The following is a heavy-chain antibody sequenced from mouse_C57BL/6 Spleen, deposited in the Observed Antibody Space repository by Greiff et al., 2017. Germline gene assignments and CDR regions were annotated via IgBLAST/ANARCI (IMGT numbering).Heavy chain of an antibody. CDR3: ARRYYYGSSFPYAMDY. Sequence: EVKLMESGGGLVQPGGSLKLSCAASGFTFSDYYMYWVRQTPEKRLEWVAYISNGGGSTYYPDTVKGRFTISRDNAKNTLYLQMSRLKSEDTAMYYCARRYYYGSSFPYAMDYWGQGTSVTVSS. J-gene: IGHJ4*01. D-gene: IGHD1-1*01. CDR2: ISNGGGST. V-gene: IGHV5-12*01. CDR1: GFTFSDYY.